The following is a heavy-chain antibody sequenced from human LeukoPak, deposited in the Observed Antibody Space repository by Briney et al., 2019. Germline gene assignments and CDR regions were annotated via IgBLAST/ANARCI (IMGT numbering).Heavy chain of an antibody. V-gene: IGHV1-46*01. CDR1: GYTFTTYY. CDR2: VNPSGDNT. Sequence: ASVKVSCKASGYTFTTYYMHWVRQAPGQGLKWMGIVNPSGDNTTHAQKFQGRVTMTKDTSTSAVHMELSSLRSEDTAVYYCARGSSYINPPDYWGQGTLVTVSS. CDR3: ARGSSYINPPDY. D-gene: IGHD4-11*01. J-gene: IGHJ4*02.